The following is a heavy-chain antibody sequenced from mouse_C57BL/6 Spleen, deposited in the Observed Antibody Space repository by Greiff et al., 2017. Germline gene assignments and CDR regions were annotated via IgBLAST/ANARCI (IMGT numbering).Heavy chain of an antibody. V-gene: IGHV1-55*01. CDR3: ARDYGSSSYYYAMDY. CDR2: IYPGSGST. CDR1: GYTFTSYW. J-gene: IGHJ4*01. D-gene: IGHD1-1*01. Sequence: QVQLQQPGAELVKPGASVKMSCKASGYTFTSYWITWVKQRPGQGLEWIGDIYPGSGSTNYNEKFKSKATLTVDTSSSTAYMQLSSLTSEDSAVYYCARDYGSSSYYYAMDYWGQGTSATVSS.